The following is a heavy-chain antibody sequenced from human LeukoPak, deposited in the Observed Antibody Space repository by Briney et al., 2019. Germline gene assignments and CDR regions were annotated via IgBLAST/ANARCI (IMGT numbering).Heavy chain of an antibody. CDR3: ARESSSAYYYVD. D-gene: IGHD3-22*01. Sequence: PSETLSLTCTVYGDSITGYYWSWIRQPAGKGLEWIGRIYTSGSTNYDPSLKSRVTMSVDTSKNQFSLKLSSVTAADTAVYYCARESSSAYYYVDWGQGILVTVSS. CDR1: GDSITGYY. V-gene: IGHV4-4*07. CDR2: IYTSGST. J-gene: IGHJ4*02.